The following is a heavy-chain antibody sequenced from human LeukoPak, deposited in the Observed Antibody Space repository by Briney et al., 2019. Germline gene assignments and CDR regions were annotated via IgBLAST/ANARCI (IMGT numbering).Heavy chain of an antibody. V-gene: IGHV4-59*01. Sequence: PSETLSLTCTVSGGSISSYYWSWIRQPPGKGLEWIGYIYYSGSTNYNPSLKSRVTISVDTPKNQFSLKLSSVTAADTAVYYCASTTIYSSSWSHGWFDPWGQGTLVAVSS. J-gene: IGHJ5*02. CDR3: ASTTIYSSSWSHGWFDP. D-gene: IGHD6-13*01. CDR2: IYYSGST. CDR1: GGSISSYY.